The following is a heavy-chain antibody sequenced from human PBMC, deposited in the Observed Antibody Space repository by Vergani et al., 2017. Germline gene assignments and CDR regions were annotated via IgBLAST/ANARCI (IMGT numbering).Heavy chain of an antibody. D-gene: IGHD2-2*02. CDR3: TRASYWSSTSCYIEGTKLVAGHNWFDP. V-gene: IGHV1-46*03. CDR1: GYTFTSYY. J-gene: IGHJ5*02. CDR2: INPSGGST. Sequence: QVQLVQSGAEVKKPGASVKVSCKASGYTFTSYYMHWVRQAPGQGLEWMGIINPSGGSTSYAQKFQGRVTMTRDTSTSTVYMEMSSLRSENTAVYYCTRASYWSSTSCYIEGTKLVAGHNWFDPWGQGTLVTVSS.